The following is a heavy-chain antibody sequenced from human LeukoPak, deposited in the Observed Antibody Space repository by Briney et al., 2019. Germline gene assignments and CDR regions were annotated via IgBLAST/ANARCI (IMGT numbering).Heavy chain of an antibody. D-gene: IGHD5-12*01. CDR2: ISYDGSNK. J-gene: IGHJ4*02. Sequence: PGRSLRLSCAASGFTFSSYAINWVRQAPGKGLEWVAVISYDGSNKYYADPVKGRFTISRDNSKNTLYLQMNSLRAEDTAVYYCARDGRPSGYAAYWGQGTLVTVSS. CDR3: ARDGRPSGYAAY. CDR1: GFTFSSYA. V-gene: IGHV3-30-3*01.